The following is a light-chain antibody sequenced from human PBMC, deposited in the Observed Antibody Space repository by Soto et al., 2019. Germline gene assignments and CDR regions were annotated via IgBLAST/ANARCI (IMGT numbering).Light chain of an antibody. J-gene: IGKJ5*01. Sequence: EIVMTQSPATLSVSPGETATLSCRASQSISSNLAWYQLKPGQAPRLLIYRASTRATGIPARFSGSGSGTEFTLTISSLQSEDFAVYYCQQYKTWPPITFGQGTRLEIK. V-gene: IGKV3-15*01. CDR1: QSISSN. CDR2: RAS. CDR3: QQYKTWPPIT.